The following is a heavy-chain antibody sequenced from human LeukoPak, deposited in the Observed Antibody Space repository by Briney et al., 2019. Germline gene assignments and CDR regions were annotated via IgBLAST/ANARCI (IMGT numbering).Heavy chain of an antibody. CDR3: ARDGGGLYSSSAV. CDR2: ISAGRST. CDR1: GFSFSTSG. Sequence: GGSLRLSCTASGFSFSTSGMSWVRQAPGKGLEWVSAISAGRSTFYTDSVKGRFTISRDNAKNSLYPQMNSLRAEDTAVYYCARDGGGLYSSSAVWGQGTLVTVSS. J-gene: IGHJ4*02. D-gene: IGHD6-13*01. V-gene: IGHV3-23*01.